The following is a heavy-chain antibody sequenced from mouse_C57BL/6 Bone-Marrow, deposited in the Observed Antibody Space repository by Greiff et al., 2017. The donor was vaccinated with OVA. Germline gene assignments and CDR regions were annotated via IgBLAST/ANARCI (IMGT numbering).Heavy chain of an antibody. D-gene: IGHD2-1*01. CDR3: ARDDGNSYYYAMDY. V-gene: IGHV1-42*01. CDR2: INPSTGGT. J-gene: IGHJ4*01. CDR1: GYSFTGYY. Sequence: EVQLQHSGPELVKPGASVKISCKASGYSFTGYYMNWVKQSPEKSLEWIGEINPSTGGTTYNQKFKAKATLTVDKSSSTAYMQLKSLTSEDSAVYYCARDDGNSYYYAMDYWGQGTSVTVSS.